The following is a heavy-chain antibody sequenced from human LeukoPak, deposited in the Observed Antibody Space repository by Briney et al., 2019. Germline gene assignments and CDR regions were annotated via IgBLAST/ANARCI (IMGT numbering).Heavy chain of an antibody. V-gene: IGHV3-53*01. J-gene: IGHJ4*02. CDR3: ARPSTVTPPHYFNY. D-gene: IGHD2-21*02. Sequence: PGGSLRLSCAASGFTVSSNYMSWVRQAPGKGLEWVSVIYSGGSTYYADSVKGRFTISRDNSKNTLYLQMNSLRAEDTAVYYCARPSTVTPPHYFNYWGQGTLVTVSS. CDR2: IYSGGST. CDR1: GFTVSSNY.